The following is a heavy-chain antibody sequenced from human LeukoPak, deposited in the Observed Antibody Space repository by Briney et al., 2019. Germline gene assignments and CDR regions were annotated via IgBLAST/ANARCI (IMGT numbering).Heavy chain of an antibody. Sequence: PSETLSLTCTVSGGSISSYYWSWIRQPPGKGLEWIGYIYYSGSTNYNPSLKSRVTISVDTSKNQFSLKLSSVTAADTAVYYCAKSSYFQHWGQGTLVTVSS. D-gene: IGHD3-10*01. J-gene: IGHJ1*01. CDR2: IYYSGST. CDR3: AKSSYFQH. V-gene: IGHV4-59*01. CDR1: GGSISSYY.